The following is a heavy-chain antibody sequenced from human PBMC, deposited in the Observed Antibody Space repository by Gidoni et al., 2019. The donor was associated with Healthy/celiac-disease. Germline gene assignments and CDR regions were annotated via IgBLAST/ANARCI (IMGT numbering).Heavy chain of an antibody. CDR2: MNPNSGNT. CDR3: ARGQAAAGPGESYYYYGMDV. CDR1: GYTFPRYD. D-gene: IGHD6-13*01. J-gene: IGHJ6*02. Sequence: QVQLVQSGAEVTKPGASVKVSCKASGYTFPRYDINWVRQATGQGLEWMGWMNPNSGNTGYAQKFQGRVTMTRNTAISTAYMELSSLRAEDTAVYYCARGQAAAGPGESYYYYGMDVWGQGTTVTVSS. V-gene: IGHV1-8*01.